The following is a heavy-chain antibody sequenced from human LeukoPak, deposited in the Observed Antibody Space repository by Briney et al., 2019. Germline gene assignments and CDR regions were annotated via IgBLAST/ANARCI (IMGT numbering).Heavy chain of an antibody. CDR2: IYFNGRT. Sequence: PSETLSLTCTVSGGSIRSSNYFWVWIRQPPGKGLEWIATIYFNGRTCYNPSLESRVSMSVDTSKNQFSLQLTSVTAADTAVYYCARDPIAMVRGVLDYWGQGILVTVSS. J-gene: IGHJ4*02. CDR1: GGSIRSSNYF. V-gene: IGHV4-39*07. D-gene: IGHD3-10*01. CDR3: ARDPIAMVRGVLDY.